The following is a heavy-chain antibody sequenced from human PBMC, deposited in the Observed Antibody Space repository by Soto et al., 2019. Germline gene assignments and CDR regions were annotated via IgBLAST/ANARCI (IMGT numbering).Heavy chain of an antibody. CDR2: IFSNDEK. CDR1: GFSLSNARMG. V-gene: IGHV2-26*01. CDR3: AKARTSSGWYWFDP. J-gene: IGHJ5*02. Sequence: QVTLKESGPVLVKPTETLTLTCTVSGFSLSNARMGVSWIRQPPGKALEWLAHIFSNDEKSYSTSLKSRLTISRDNSKNTLYLQMNSLRAEDTAVYYCAKARTSSGWYWFDPWGQGTLVTVSS. D-gene: IGHD6-19*01.